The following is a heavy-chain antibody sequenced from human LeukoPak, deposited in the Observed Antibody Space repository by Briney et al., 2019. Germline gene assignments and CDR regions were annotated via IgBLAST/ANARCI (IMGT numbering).Heavy chain of an antibody. D-gene: IGHD6-19*01. CDR2: ISPNGGGT. Sequence: ASVKVSCKASGYTFTSYGISWVRQAPGQGLEWMGWISPNGGGTNYAQKFQGRVTLTRDTSISTAYMEVNSLESDDTAVYYCARENNSGWYRKAAFDYWGQGTLVTVTS. V-gene: IGHV1-2*02. J-gene: IGHJ4*02. CDR3: ARENNSGWYRKAAFDY. CDR1: GYTFTSYG.